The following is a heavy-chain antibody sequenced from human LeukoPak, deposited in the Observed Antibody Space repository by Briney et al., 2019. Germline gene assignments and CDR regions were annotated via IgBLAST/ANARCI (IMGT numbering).Heavy chain of an antibody. D-gene: IGHD3-10*01. CDR1: GFTFSSYA. V-gene: IGHV3-23*01. J-gene: IGHJ5*02. CDR2: ISGSGGST. CDR3: AKAHYGFKDTQYDWFDP. Sequence: GSLRLSCAASGFTFSSYAMSWVRQAPGKGLEWVSAISGSGGSTYYADSVKGRFTISRDNSKNTLYLQMNSLRAEDTAVYYCAKAHYGFKDTQYDWFDPWGQGTLVTVSS.